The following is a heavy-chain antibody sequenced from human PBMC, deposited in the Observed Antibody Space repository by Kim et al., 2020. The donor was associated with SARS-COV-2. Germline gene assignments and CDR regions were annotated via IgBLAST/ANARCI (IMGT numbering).Heavy chain of an antibody. CDR3: ARRAYSSGWWYFDY. V-gene: IGHV3-74*01. D-gene: IGHD6-19*01. Sequence: ADSVKGRFTISRDNARNTLYLQMNSLRVEDTAVYYCARRAYSSGWWYFDYWGQGTLVTVSS. J-gene: IGHJ4*02.